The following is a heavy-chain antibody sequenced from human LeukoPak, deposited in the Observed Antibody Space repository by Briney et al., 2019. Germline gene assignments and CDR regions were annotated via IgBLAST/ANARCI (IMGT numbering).Heavy chain of an antibody. CDR2: IKSDGSIT. D-gene: IGHD4-17*01. Sequence: SGGSLRLSCAASGFTFSNYWMHWVRQAPGKGLVWVSRIKSDGSITSYADSVKGRFTISRDNAKNTLYLQMNSLRAEDTAMYYCARDPFYGDADLDSWGQEPWSPSPQ. J-gene: IGHJ5*01. CDR1: GFTFSNYW. V-gene: IGHV3-74*01. CDR3: ARDPFYGDADLDS.